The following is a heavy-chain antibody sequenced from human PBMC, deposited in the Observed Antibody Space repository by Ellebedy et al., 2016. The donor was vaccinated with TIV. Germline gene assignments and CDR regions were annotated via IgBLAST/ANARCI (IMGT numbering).Heavy chain of an antibody. CDR1: GFTFSSYA. D-gene: IGHD3-10*01. CDR3: AREIFLWSLGNYYYGMDV. V-gene: IGHV3-23*01. CDR2: ISGSGGST. Sequence: GESLKISXAASGFTFSSYAMSWVRQAPGKGLEWVSAISGSGGSTYYADSVKGRFTISRDNSKNTLYLQMNSLRAEDAAVYYCAREIFLWSLGNYYYGMDVWGHGTTVIVSS. J-gene: IGHJ6*02.